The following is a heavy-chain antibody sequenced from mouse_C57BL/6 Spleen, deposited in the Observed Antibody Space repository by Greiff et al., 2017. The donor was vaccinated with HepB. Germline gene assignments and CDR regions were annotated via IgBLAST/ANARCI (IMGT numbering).Heavy chain of an antibody. Sequence: QVQLQQPGAELVKPGASVKLSCKASGYTFTSYWMQWVKQRPGQGLEWIGEIDPSDSYTNYNQKFKDKATLTADKSSSTVYMELSRLTSEDSAVYFCARHEEGDDYDALAMDYWGQGTSVTVSS. V-gene: IGHV1-50*01. CDR2: IDPSDSYT. CDR3: ARHEEGDDYDALAMDY. J-gene: IGHJ4*01. CDR1: GYTFTSYW. D-gene: IGHD2-4*01.